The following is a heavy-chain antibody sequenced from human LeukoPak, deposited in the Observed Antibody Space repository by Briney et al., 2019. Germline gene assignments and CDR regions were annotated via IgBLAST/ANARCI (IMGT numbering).Heavy chain of an antibody. J-gene: IGHJ4*02. Sequence: PSETLSLTCTVSGGSISTYYWSWLRQPPGKGLEWIGYVYYSGITDYNPSLKSRVTISVDTSKSQFSLKLSSVTAADTAVYYCARHLTSGDYFDHWGQGTLVTVSS. D-gene: IGHD4-17*01. CDR3: ARHLTSGDYFDH. CDR1: GGSISTYY. CDR2: VYYSGIT. V-gene: IGHV4-59*08.